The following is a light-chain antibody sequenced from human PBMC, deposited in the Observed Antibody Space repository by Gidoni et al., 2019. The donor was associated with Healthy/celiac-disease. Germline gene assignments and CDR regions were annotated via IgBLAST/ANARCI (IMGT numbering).Light chain of an antibody. CDR3: QQSYSTLRGT. Sequence: DIQMTQSPSSLSASVGDRVTITCRASQSISSYLNWYQQKPGKAPKLLIYAASSLQSGVPSRFSGSGSGTYFTLTISILQPEDFATYYCQQSYSTLRGTFGQXTKLEIK. J-gene: IGKJ2*02. CDR1: QSISSY. V-gene: IGKV1-39*01. CDR2: AAS.